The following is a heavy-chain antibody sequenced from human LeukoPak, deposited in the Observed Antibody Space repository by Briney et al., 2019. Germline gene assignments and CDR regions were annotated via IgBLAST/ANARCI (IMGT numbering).Heavy chain of an antibody. V-gene: IGHV1-18*04. J-gene: IGHJ5*02. D-gene: IGHD3-10*01. CDR3: ARELVREVIITKTNWFDP. CDR1: GYTFTGYY. CDR2: ISAYSGNT. Sequence: ASVKVSCKTSGYTFTGYYMHWVRQAPGQGLEWMGWISAYSGNTHYAQKLQGRDTMTTDTSTSTAYMELKSLSSDDTAVYHCARELVREVIITKTNWFDPWGQETLVTVFS.